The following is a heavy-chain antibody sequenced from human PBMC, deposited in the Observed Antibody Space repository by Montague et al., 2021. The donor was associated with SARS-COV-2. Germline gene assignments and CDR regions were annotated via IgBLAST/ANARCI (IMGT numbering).Heavy chain of an antibody. Sequence: SETLSLTCTVSGGSISSYCWSWIRQPPGKGLEWIGYIHYSGSTNYNPSLKSRVTISVDTSKNQFSLKLRSVTAADTAVYYCARDGNSSSWYWFDPWGQGTLVTVSS. J-gene: IGHJ5*02. V-gene: IGHV4-59*13. D-gene: IGHD6-13*01. CDR2: IHYSGST. CDR1: GGSISSYC. CDR3: ARDGNSSSWYWFDP.